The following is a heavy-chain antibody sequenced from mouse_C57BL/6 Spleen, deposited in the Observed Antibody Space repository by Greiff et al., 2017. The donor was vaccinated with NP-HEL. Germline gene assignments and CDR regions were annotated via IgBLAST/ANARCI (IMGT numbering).Heavy chain of an antibody. CDR1: GFNIKNPY. Sequence: EVQLQQSVAELVRPGASVKLSCTASGFNIKNPYMHWVKQRPEQGLEWIGRIDPANGNTKYAPKFQGKATITADTSSNTAYLQLSSLTSEDTAIYYCARYDYDSVAYWGQGTLVTVSA. V-gene: IGHV14-3*01. CDR2: IDPANGNT. CDR3: ARYDYDSVAY. J-gene: IGHJ3*01. D-gene: IGHD2-4*01.